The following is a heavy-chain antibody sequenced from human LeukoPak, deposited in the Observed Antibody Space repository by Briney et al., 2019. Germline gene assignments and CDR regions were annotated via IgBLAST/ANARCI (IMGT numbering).Heavy chain of an antibody. J-gene: IGHJ5*02. V-gene: IGHV3-23*01. CDR2: ISGSGGST. CDR3: AKAPYSRVLRNWFDP. CDR1: GFTFSSYA. Sequence: GGSLRLSCAASGFTFSSYAMSWVRQAPGKGLEWVSAISGSGGSTYYADSVKGRFTISRDNSKNTLYLQMNSLRAEDTAVYYCAKAPYSRVLRNWFDPWGQGTQVTVSS. D-gene: IGHD6-13*01.